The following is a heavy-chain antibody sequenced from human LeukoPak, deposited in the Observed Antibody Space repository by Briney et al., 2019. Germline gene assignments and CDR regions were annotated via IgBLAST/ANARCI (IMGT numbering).Heavy chain of an antibody. V-gene: IGHV5-51*01. Sequence: GESLKISCKGSGYSFTSYWIGWVGQMPGKGLEWMGIIYPGDSDTKYSPSFQGQVTISADKSINTAYLQWSSLKASDTAIYFCARRGAYCSGGTCYGLLGYNWFDPWGQGTLVTVSS. D-gene: IGHD2-15*01. CDR2: IYPGDSDT. CDR3: ARRGAYCSGGTCYGLLGYNWFDP. J-gene: IGHJ5*02. CDR1: GYSFTSYW.